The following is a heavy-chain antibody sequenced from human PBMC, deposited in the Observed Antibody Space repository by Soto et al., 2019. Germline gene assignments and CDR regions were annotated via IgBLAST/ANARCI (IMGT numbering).Heavy chain of an antibody. Sequence: QVQLVQSGADVKKPGSSVKVSCQASGVTFSSETLGWVRQAPGQGLEWVGGIIPLFGTASYAQKFQGRVTITAEESRSTVYMELGRLRSDDTAVYFCATELGENPASPFDAWGQGTLVTVSS. D-gene: IGHD3-10*01. V-gene: IGHV1-69*01. J-gene: IGHJ4*02. CDR3: ATELGENPASPFDA. CDR2: IIPLFGTA. CDR1: GVTFSSET.